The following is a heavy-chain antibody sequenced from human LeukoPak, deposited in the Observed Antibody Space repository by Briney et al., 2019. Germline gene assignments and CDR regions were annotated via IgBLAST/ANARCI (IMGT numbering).Heavy chain of an antibody. CDR2: INHSGST. CDR3: ASIPPGDY. D-gene: IGHD3-10*01. V-gene: IGHV4-34*01. CDR1: GGSFSGYY. J-gene: IGHJ4*02. Sequence: PSETLSLTCAVYGGSFSGYYWSWIRQPPGEGLEWIGEINHSGSTNYNPSLKSRVTISVDTSKNQFSLKLSSVTAADTAVYYCASIPPGDYWGQGTLVTVSS.